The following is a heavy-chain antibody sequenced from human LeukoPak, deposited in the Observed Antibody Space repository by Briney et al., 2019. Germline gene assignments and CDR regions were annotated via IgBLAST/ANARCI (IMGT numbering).Heavy chain of an antibody. V-gene: IGHV3-30*01. CDR1: GFTFRSYA. Sequence: GGSLRLSCAASGFTFRSYAMHWVRQAPGKGLEWVAVISYDGSNKYYADSVKGRFTISRDNSKNTLYLQMNSLRAEDTAVYYCARDLMAMGIFDYWGQGTLVTVSS. J-gene: IGHJ4*02. CDR2: ISYDGSNK. CDR3: ARDLMAMGIFDY. D-gene: IGHD5-18*01.